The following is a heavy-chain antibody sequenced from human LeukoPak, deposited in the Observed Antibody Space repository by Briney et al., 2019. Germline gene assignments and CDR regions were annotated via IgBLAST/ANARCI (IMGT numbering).Heavy chain of an antibody. D-gene: IGHD2-15*01. CDR1: GFTFSNAW. J-gene: IGHJ4*02. CDR2: IKIKTDGRTT. V-gene: IGHV3-15*01. Sequence: GGSLRLSCAASGFTFSNAWMSWVRQAPGKGVEWVGRIKIKTDGRTTHYPAPVQGRFPISRDDSKNTLYLQMNSLKTEDTAVYYCTTVVVAATRSVDYWGQGTLVTVSS. CDR3: TTVVVAATRSVDY.